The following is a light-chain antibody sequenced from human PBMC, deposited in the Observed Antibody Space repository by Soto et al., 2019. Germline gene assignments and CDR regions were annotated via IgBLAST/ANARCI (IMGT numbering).Light chain of an antibody. J-gene: IGLJ2*01. CDR2: DND. CDR3: GTWDSGLSVVV. Sequence: QSVLTQPPSVSAAPGQRVTISCSGSSSNIGHNYVSWYQQLPGTAPKLLIYDNDKRPSGIPDRFSGSKSGTSATLGITGLQTGDEADYYCGTWDSGLSVVVFGGGTKVTVL. V-gene: IGLV1-51*01. CDR1: SSNIGHNY.